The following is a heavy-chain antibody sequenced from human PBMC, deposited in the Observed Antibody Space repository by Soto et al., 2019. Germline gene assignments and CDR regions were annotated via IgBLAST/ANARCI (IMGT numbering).Heavy chain of an antibody. CDR3: ARDNGGYGTFDY. V-gene: IGHV1-18*04. Sequence: QVQLVQSGPEVKKPEASVKVSCKASGYTFTSSGISWVRQAPGQGPEWMGWISGYNGVTNYAQNFQGRVTLTIDSSTTTAYMEVMRLSSADTSIYYCARDNGGYGTFDYWGQGTLVTVSS. D-gene: IGHD5-12*01. J-gene: IGHJ4*02. CDR2: ISGYNGVT. CDR1: GYTFTSSG.